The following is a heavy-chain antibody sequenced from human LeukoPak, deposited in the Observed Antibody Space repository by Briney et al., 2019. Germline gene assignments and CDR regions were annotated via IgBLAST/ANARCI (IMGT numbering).Heavy chain of an antibody. CDR2: ISYDGSNK. CDR1: GFTFSSYA. Sequence: GGSLRLSCAASGFTFSSYAMHWVRKAPGKGLEWVAVISYDGSNKYYADSVKGRFTISRDNSKNTLYLQMDSLRAEDTAVYYCAPGGGSYFFDYWGQGTLVTVSS. D-gene: IGHD1-26*01. CDR3: APGGGSYFFDY. V-gene: IGHV3-30-3*01. J-gene: IGHJ4*02.